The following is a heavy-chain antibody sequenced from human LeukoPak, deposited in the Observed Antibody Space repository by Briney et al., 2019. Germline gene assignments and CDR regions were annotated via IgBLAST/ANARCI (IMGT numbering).Heavy chain of an antibody. D-gene: IGHD2-2*01. J-gene: IGHJ4*02. Sequence: ASVKVSCKASGYTFTSYDINWVRQATGQGLEWMGWMNPNSGNTGYAQKFQGRVTMTRNTSISTAYMELSSLRSEDTAVYYCARDGGYCSSTSCFAFYWGQGTLVTGSS. CDR3: ARDGGYCSSTSCFAFY. CDR2: MNPNSGNT. V-gene: IGHV1-8*01. CDR1: GYTFTSYD.